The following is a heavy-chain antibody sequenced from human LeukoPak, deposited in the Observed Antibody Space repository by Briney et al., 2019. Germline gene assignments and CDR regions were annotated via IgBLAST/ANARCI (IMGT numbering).Heavy chain of an antibody. D-gene: IGHD3-22*01. CDR3: AKDYRYYDNSGYFYFDN. J-gene: IGHJ4*02. CDR2: ISSSSSYI. CDR1: GFTFSSYS. V-gene: IGHV3-21*04. Sequence: GGSLRLSCAASGFTFSSYSMNWVRQAPGKGLEWVSSISSSSSYIYYADSVKGRFTISRDNAKNSLYLQMSSLRAEDTAVYYCAKDYRYYDNSGYFYFDNWGQGTLVTVSS.